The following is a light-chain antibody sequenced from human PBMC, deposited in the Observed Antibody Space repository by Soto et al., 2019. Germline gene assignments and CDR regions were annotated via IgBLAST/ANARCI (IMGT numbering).Light chain of an antibody. CDR1: SSDVGGYNH. Sequence: QSALTQPASVSGSPGQSITISCTGTSSDVGGYNHVSWYQEVSGKAPKLMIYEVTNRPSGVSDRFSGSKSGNTASLTISGLQAEDEADYYCTSFAGNNTWVFGGGTKVTVL. V-gene: IGLV2-14*01. CDR3: TSFAGNNTWV. J-gene: IGLJ3*02. CDR2: EVT.